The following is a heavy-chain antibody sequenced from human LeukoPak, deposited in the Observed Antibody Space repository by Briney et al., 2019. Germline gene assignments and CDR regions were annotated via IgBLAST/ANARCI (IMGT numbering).Heavy chain of an antibody. Sequence: GGSLRLSCAASGFTFSSFGMHRVRQAPGKGLGWVAFIRSDGSNKYYPDSVKGRFTISRDNSKNTLYLQMNSLRAEDTAVYYCAKDLGQMATRSVDYFDYWGQGTLVTVSS. CDR1: GFTFSSFG. CDR3: AKDLGQMATRSVDYFDY. J-gene: IGHJ4*02. D-gene: IGHD5-24*01. V-gene: IGHV3-30*02. CDR2: IRSDGSNK.